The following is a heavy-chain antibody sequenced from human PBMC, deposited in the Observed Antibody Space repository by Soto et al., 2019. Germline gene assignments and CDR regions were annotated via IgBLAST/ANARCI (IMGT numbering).Heavy chain of an antibody. CDR2: IHHSGST. CDR3: ARAEQSRDYHGSDTISV. Sequence: QVKLQESGPGVVKPSATLSLTCAVSGGSFSSRDWWRWVRQPPGKVQEWIGVIHHSGSTNYDPSLRSRVTLSVDTAKNKFSPRLSSVTAADTDVYYCARAEQSRDYHGSDTISVWGQGTLVTVSS. D-gene: IGHD3-10*01. CDR1: GGSFSSRDW. J-gene: IGHJ1*01. V-gene: IGHV4-4*02.